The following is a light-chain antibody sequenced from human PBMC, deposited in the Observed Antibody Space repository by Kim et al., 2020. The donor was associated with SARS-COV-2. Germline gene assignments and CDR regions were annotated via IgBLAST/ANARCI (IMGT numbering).Light chain of an antibody. CDR2: DVG. V-gene: IGLV2-11*01. Sequence: SVTISSSGTSSDVSGYAYVSWYQQHPGKAPTLMIYDVGTRPSGVPDRFSGSKSANTASLTISGLQADDEADYYCCSYAGTYIVFGGGTQLTVL. CDR3: CSYAGTYIV. J-gene: IGLJ3*02. CDR1: SSDVSGYAY.